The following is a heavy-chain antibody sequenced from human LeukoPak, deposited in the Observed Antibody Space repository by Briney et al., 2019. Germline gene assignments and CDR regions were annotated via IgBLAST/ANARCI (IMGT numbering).Heavy chain of an antibody. Sequence: SETLSLTCAVYGGSFSGYYWSWIRQPPGKGLEWIGEINHSGSTNYNPSLKSRVTMSVDTSKNQFSLKMRFVTAADTAVYYCARDPSRALYYDFWTGLIGNWFDTWGQGTLVTVSS. CDR1: GGSFSGYY. CDR3: ARDPSRALYYDFWTGLIGNWFDT. J-gene: IGHJ5*02. V-gene: IGHV4-34*01. CDR2: INHSGST. D-gene: IGHD3-3*01.